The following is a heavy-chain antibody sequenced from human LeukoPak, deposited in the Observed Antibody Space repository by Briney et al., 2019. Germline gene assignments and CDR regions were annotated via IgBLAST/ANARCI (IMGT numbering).Heavy chain of an antibody. CDR1: GFSFSSYT. CDR2: IFGGGDDT. V-gene: IGHV3-23*01. Sequence: PGGSLRLSCAASGFSFSSYTMGWVRQAPGKGLQWVSAIFGGGDDTFYADSVKGRFTISRDNAKNSVYLQMNSLRAEDTAVYYCASLSLRWSDYWGQGTLVTVSS. D-gene: IGHD4-23*01. CDR3: ASLSLRWSDY. J-gene: IGHJ4*02.